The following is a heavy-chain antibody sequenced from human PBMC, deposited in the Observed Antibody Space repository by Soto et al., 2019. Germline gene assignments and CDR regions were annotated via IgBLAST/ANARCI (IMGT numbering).Heavy chain of an antibody. D-gene: IGHD6-13*01. J-gene: IGHJ4*02. V-gene: IGHV3-30-3*01. CDR3: ASAHVASWYYFAY. Sequence: PGGSLRLSCAASGFTFITYAMHWVRQAPGKGLEWVAVISYDGNKKYHADSVKGRFTLSRDNSKNTLYLQMNSLRVEDTAVYYCASAHVASWYYFAYWGQGTLVTVSS. CDR1: GFTFITYA. CDR2: ISYDGNKK.